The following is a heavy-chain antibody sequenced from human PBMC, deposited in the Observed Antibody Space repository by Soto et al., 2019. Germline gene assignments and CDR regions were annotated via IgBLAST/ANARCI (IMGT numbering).Heavy chain of an antibody. CDR2: IIPIFGTA. CDR3: ASYGFGELWGGMDL. D-gene: IGHD3-10*01. CDR1: GGTFSSYA. J-gene: IGHJ6*02. V-gene: IGHV1-69*12. Sequence: QVQLVQSGAEVKKPGSSVKVSCKASGGTFSSYAISWVRRAPGQGLEWMGGIIPIFGTANYAQKFQGRVTITADESTSTAYMELSSLRSEDTAVYYCASYGFGELWGGMDLWGQGTTVTVSS.